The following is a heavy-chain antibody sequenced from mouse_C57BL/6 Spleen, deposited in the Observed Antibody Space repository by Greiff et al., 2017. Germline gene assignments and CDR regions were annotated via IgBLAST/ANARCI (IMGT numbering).Heavy chain of an antibody. Sequence: VQLKESGGDLVKPGGSLKLSCAASVFTFSSYGMSWVRQTPDKRLAWVATISSGGSYTYYPDSVQGRFTISRDNAKNPLYLQMSSLKSDDTAMYYCARGGGDYFDYWGKGTTLTVSS. CDR3: ARGGGDYFDY. V-gene: IGHV5-6*01. CDR2: ISSGGSYT. J-gene: IGHJ2*01. CDR1: VFTFSSYG.